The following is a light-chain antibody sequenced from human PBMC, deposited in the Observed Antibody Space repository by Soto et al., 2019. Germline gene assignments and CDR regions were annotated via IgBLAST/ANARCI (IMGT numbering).Light chain of an antibody. CDR3: QQNDFY. J-gene: IGKJ3*01. V-gene: IGKV1-39*01. CDR1: QSISSY. Sequence: DIQMTQSPSSLSASVGDRVTITCRASQSISSYLNWYQQKPGKAPKLLIYAASSLQSGVPSRFSGSGSGTDFTLTISSLQPEDFATYYCQQNDFYFGRGTKVDIK. CDR2: AAS.